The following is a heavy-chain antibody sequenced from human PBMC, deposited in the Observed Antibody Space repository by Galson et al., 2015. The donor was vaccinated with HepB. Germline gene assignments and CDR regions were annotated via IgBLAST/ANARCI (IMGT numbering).Heavy chain of an antibody. Sequence: SLRLSCAASGFTFSSYGMHWVRQAPGKGLEWVTVISYDGSSKYYADSVKGRFTISRDNSKNTLYLQMNSLRAEDTAVYYCAKHVGPTTPVDYWGQGTLVTVSS. CDR3: AKHVGPTTPVDY. V-gene: IGHV3-30*18. CDR1: GFTFSSYG. CDR2: ISYDGSSK. J-gene: IGHJ4*02. D-gene: IGHD1-26*01.